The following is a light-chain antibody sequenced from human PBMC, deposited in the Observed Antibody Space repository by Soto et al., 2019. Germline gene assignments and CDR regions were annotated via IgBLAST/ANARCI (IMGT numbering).Light chain of an antibody. CDR1: QSVSSRD. V-gene: IGKV3-20*01. CDR2: ATS. J-gene: IGKJ2*01. Sequence: EIVLTQSPGTLSLSPGERATLSCRASQSVSSRDLAWYQQKPGQAPRLLIYATSSRAAGIPDRFSGSGSGTDFTLTISRLDPEDFAVYYCQQYDNSPGYPFGQGTKLEIK. CDR3: QQYDNSPGYP.